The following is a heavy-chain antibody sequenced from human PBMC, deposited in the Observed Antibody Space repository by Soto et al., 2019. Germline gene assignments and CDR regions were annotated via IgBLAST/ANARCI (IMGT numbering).Heavy chain of an antibody. V-gene: IGHV4-31*03. J-gene: IGHJ4*02. D-gene: IGHD4-17*01. CDR1: GGSIRSGGYY. Sequence: SETLSLTCTVSGGSIRSGGYYWSWIRQHPGKGLEWIGYIYYSGSTYYNPSLKSRVTISVDTSKNQFSLKLSSVTAADTAVYYCARGYGDYGKFDYWGQGTLVTVSS. CDR3: ARGYGDYGKFDY. CDR2: IYYSGST.